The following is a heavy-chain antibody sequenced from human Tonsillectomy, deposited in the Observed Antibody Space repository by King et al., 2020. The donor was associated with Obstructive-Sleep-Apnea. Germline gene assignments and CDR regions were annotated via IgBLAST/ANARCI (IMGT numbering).Heavy chain of an antibody. CDR2: INSDGSNT. CDR3: AREGCSTTSCSNWFDP. V-gene: IGHV3-74*01. J-gene: IGHJ5*02. D-gene: IGHD2-2*01. CDR1: GFTFSNFW. Sequence: VQLVESGGGLIQPGGSLRLSCAVSGFTFSNFWMHWVRQAPGKGLVWVSRINSDGSNTTYADSVKGRFTISRDNATNTLYLQMSSLRAEDTAVYYCAREGCSTTSCSNWFDPWGQGTLVTVSS.